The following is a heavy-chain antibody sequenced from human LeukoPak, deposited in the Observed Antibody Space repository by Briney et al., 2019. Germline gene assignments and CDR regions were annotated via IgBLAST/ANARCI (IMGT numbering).Heavy chain of an antibody. CDR3: AKGIYYYGSGSYSFFDY. J-gene: IGHJ4*02. D-gene: IGHD3-10*01. CDR2: ISWDGGST. CDR1: GFTFDDYA. V-gene: IGHV3-43D*03. Sequence: GGSLRLSCAASGFTFDDYAMHWVRQAPGKGLEWVSLISWDGGSTYYADSVKGRFTISRDNVKKSLYLQMNSLRAEDTAFYYCAKGIYYYGSGSYSFFDYWGQGTLVTVSS.